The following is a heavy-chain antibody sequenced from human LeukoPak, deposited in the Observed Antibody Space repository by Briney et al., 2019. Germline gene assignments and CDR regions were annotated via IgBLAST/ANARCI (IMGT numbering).Heavy chain of an antibody. CDR1: GFTFSSYA. Sequence: GGSLRLSCAASGFTFSSYAMSWVRQAPGKGLEWVSAISGSGGSTYYADSVKGRFTISRDNSKNTLYLQMNSLRAEDTAVYYCAKGGIVVVVAATRVVPHYFDCWGQGTLVTVSS. CDR3: AKGGIVVVVAATRVVPHYFDC. D-gene: IGHD2-15*01. V-gene: IGHV3-23*01. CDR2: ISGSGGST. J-gene: IGHJ4*02.